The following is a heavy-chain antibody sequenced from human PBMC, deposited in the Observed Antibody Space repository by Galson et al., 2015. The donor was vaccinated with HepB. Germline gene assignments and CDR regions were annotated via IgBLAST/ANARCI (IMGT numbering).Heavy chain of an antibody. V-gene: IGHV3-30-3*01. CDR2: ISYDGSNK. CDR1: GFTFSSYA. D-gene: IGHD1-26*01. Sequence: SLRLSCAASGFTFSSYAMHWVRQAPGKGLEWVAVISYDGSNKYYADSVKGRFTISRDNSKNTLYLQMNSLRAEDTAVYYCARVIGWELTGAMDYWGQGTLVTVSS. J-gene: IGHJ4*02. CDR3: ARVIGWELTGAMDY.